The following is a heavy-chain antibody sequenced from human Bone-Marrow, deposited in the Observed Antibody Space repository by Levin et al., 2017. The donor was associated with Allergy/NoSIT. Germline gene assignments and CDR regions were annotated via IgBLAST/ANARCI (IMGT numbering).Heavy chain of an antibody. CDR3: ARRGKDIVVVPAAMPSFYYYYYYMDV. D-gene: IGHD2-2*01. Sequence: PGESLKISCAASGFTFSSYAMSWVRQAPGKGLEWVSAISGSGGSTYYADSVKGRFTISRDNSKNTLYLQMNSLRAEDTAVYYCARRGKDIVVVPAAMPSFYYYYYYMDVWGKGTTVTVSS. J-gene: IGHJ6*03. CDR2: ISGSGGST. CDR1: GFTFSSYA. V-gene: IGHV3-23*01.